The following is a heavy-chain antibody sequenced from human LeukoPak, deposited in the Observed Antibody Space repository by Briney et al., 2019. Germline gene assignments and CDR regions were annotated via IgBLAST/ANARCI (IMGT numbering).Heavy chain of an antibody. D-gene: IGHD3-3*01. J-gene: IGHJ4*02. CDR2: IYYSGST. CDR1: GVSIRSRSYY. V-gene: IGHV4-39*07. Sequence: SPSETLSLTCTVSGVSIRSRSYYWGWIRQPPGKGPEWIGSIYYSGSTYYNPSLKRRVTISADGSRNQFSLKLSSVTAADTAVYYCAREQYYDFCSGYYPFDYWGQGTLVTVSS. CDR3: AREQYYDFCSGYYPFDY.